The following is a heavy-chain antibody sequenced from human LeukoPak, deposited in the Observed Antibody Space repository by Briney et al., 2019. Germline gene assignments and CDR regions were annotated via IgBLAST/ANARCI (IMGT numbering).Heavy chain of an antibody. Sequence: PSATLSLTCAVYGGSFSGYYWSWIRQPPGKGLEWIGEINHSGSTNYNPSLKSRVTISVDTSKNQFSLKLSSVTAADTAVYYCARTPTMVPSVVSVFDYWGQGTLVTVSS. CDR2: INHSGST. CDR3: ARTPTMVPSVVSVFDY. CDR1: GGSFSGYY. J-gene: IGHJ4*02. V-gene: IGHV4-34*01. D-gene: IGHD3-10*01.